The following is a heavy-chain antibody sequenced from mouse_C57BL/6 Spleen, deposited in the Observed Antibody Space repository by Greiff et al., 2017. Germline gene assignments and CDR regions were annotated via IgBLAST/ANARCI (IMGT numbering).Heavy chain of an antibody. CDR3: AREDGNYEGFAY. CDR1: GFTFSSYG. CDR2: ISSGGSYT. Sequence: EVKLMESGGDLVKPGGSLKLSCAASGFTFSSYGMSWVRQTPDKRLEWVATISSGGSYTYYPDSVKGRFTISRDNAKNTLYLQMSSLKSEDTAMYYCAREDGNYEGFAYWGQGTLVTVSA. J-gene: IGHJ3*01. V-gene: IGHV5-6*01. D-gene: IGHD2-1*01.